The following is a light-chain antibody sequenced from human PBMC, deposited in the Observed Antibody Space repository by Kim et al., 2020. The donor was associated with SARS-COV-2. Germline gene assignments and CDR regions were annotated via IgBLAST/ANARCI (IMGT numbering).Light chain of an antibody. CDR1: SSNIGSNY. Sequence: GQRVTISCSGSSSNIGSNYVSWHQQLPGTAPKLLIYRNDQWPSGVPDRFSGSKSGTSASLAISGLRSEDDADYYCAAWDDSLNAWVFGGGTKVTAL. J-gene: IGLJ3*02. V-gene: IGLV1-47*01. CDR2: RND. CDR3: AAWDDSLNAWV.